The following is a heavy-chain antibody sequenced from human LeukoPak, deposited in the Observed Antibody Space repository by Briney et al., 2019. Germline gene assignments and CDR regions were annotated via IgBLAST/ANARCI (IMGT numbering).Heavy chain of an antibody. CDR3: ARGGDPGSIDY. CDR1: GFRFSDYW. V-gene: IGHV3-7*01. D-gene: IGHD3-10*01. Sequence: GGSLRLSCEVPGFRFSDYWMGWVRQAPGKGLEWVANINEDGREYYYVDSVKGRITISRHNAKNSLYLQMTSLRADDTAVYYCARGGDPGSIDYWGQGTLVTVSS. CDR2: INEDGREY. J-gene: IGHJ4*02.